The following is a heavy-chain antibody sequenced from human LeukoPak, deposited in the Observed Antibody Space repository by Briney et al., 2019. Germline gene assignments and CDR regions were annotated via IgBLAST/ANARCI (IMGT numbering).Heavy chain of an antibody. J-gene: IGHJ4*02. Sequence: GGSLRLSCAASGFTFSIYSMNWVRQAPGKGLEWVSSISSSSSYIYYADSVKGRFTISRDNAKNSLYLQMNSLRAEDTAVYYCASGIQLWLSGYWGQGTLVTVSS. CDR2: ISSSSSYI. D-gene: IGHD5-18*01. CDR3: ASGIQLWLSGY. CDR1: GFTFSIYS. V-gene: IGHV3-21*01.